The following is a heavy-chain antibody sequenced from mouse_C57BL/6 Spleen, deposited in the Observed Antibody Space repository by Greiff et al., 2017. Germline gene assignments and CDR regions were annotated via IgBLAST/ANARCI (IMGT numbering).Heavy chain of an antibody. D-gene: IGHD1-1*01. Sequence: QVQLQQPGAELVKPGASVKLSCKASGYTFTSYWMHWVKQRPGQGLEWIGWIYPSDSSTKYNQKFKGKATLTVDTSSSTAYMERHSLTSEDSADYFCARGAYYYGSSFYAMDYWGQGTSVTVSS. CDR2: IYPSDSST. J-gene: IGHJ4*01. CDR3: ARGAYYYGSSFYAMDY. CDR1: GYTFTSYW. V-gene: IGHV1-85*01.